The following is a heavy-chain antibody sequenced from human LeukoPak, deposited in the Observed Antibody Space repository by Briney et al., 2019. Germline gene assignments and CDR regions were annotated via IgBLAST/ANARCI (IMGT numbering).Heavy chain of an antibody. CDR1: GYTFTSYG. J-gene: IGHJ3*02. D-gene: IGHD6-19*01. CDR2: TSAYNGNT. V-gene: IGHV1-18*01. CDR3: ARDKPYSSGWYDAFDI. Sequence: ASVKVSCKASGYTFTSYGISWVRQAPGQGLEWMGWTSAYNGNTNYAQKLQGRVTMATDTSTSTAYMELRSLRSDDTAVYYCARDKPYSSGWYDAFDIWGQGTMVTVSS.